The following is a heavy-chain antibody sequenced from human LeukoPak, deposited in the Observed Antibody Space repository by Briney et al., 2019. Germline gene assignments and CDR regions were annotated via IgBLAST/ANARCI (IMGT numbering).Heavy chain of an antibody. CDR1: GGSISSYY. CDR2: IYTSGSP. Sequence: SSETLSLTCTVSGGSISSYYWSWIRQPAGKGLEWIGRIYTSGSPNYNPSFKSRVTMSVDTPKNQLSLKLSSVTAADTAVYYCARDFGYGDYFFDYWGQGTLVTVSS. D-gene: IGHD4-17*01. V-gene: IGHV4-4*07. CDR3: ARDFGYGDYFFDY. J-gene: IGHJ4*02.